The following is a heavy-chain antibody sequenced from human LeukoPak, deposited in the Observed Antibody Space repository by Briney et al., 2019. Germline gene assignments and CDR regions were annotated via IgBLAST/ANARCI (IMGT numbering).Heavy chain of an antibody. Sequence: SVKVSCKASGGTFSSYAISWVRQAPGQGLEWMGGIIPIFGTANYAQKFQGRVTITADESMSTAYMELSSLRSEDTAVYYCARDKDCGRYYFDYWGQGTLVTVSS. CDR2: IIPIFGTA. CDR1: GGTFSSYA. CDR3: ARDKDCGRYYFDY. V-gene: IGHV1-69*01. D-gene: IGHD2-21*02. J-gene: IGHJ4*02.